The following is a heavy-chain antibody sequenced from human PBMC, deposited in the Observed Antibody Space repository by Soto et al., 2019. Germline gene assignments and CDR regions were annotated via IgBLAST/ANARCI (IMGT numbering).Heavy chain of an antibody. CDR2: IYYSGST. J-gene: IGHJ4*02. CDR3: ARQVGLYQLLWFDY. V-gene: IGHV4-39*01. CDR1: GGSISSSSYY. Sequence: PSETLSLTCTVSGGSISSSSYYWGWIRQPPGKGLEWIGSIYYSGSTYYNPSLKSRVTISVDTSKNQFSLKLSSVTAADTAVYYCARQVGLYQLLWFDYWGQGTLVTVSS. D-gene: IGHD2-2*01.